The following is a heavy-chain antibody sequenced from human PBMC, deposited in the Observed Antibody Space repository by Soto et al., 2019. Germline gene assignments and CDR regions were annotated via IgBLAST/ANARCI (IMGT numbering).Heavy chain of an antibody. V-gene: IGHV1-2*04. CDR1: GYTFTGYY. D-gene: IGHD3-3*01. Sequence: VASVKVSCKASGYTFTGYYMHWVRQAPGQGLEWMGWINPNSGGTNYAQKFQGWVTMTRDTSISTAYMELSRLRSDDTAVYYCARFRLDFWSGYGCMDVWGQGTTVTVSS. CDR3: ARFRLDFWSGYGCMDV. J-gene: IGHJ6*02. CDR2: INPNSGGT.